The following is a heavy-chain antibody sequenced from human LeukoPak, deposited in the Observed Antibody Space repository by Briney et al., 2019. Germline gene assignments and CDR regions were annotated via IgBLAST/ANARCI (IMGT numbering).Heavy chain of an antibody. CDR2: IKQDGSEK. V-gene: IGHV3-7*01. J-gene: IGHJ4*02. D-gene: IGHD6-19*01. CDR1: GFPLSSHW. CDR3: ASGGGWVFDN. Sequence: GGSLRLSCAASGFPLSSHWLSWFRQSPGKGLEWVANIKQDGSEKYYVDSVKGRFTISRDNAKNSQYLQMNSLRAEDTAVYYCASGGGWVFDNWGQGTLVTVSS.